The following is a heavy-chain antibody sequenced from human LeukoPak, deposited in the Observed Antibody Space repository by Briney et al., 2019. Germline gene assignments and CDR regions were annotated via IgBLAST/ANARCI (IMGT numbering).Heavy chain of an antibody. J-gene: IGHJ4*02. Sequence: ASVKVSCKASVYNFTSYGISWVRQAPGQGLEWMGWISAYNDNTNYAQKLQGRVTMTTDTSTSTAYMELRSLRSDDTAVYYCARDRGRSSSSWLKYYFDYWGQGTLVTVSS. V-gene: IGHV1-18*01. CDR1: VYNFTSYG. D-gene: IGHD6-13*01. CDR2: ISAYNDNT. CDR3: ARDRGRSSSSWLKYYFDY.